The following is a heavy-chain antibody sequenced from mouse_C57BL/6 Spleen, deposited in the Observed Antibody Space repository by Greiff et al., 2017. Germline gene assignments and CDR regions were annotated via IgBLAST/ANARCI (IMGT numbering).Heavy chain of an antibody. Sequence: QVQLKQSGAELARPGASVKLSCKASGYTFTSYGISWVKQRTGQGLEWIGEIYPRSGNTYYNEKFKGKATLTADKSSSTAYMELRSLTSEDSAVYFCADRDYGSSYADFDVWGTGTTVTVSS. CDR1: GYTFTSYG. J-gene: IGHJ1*03. CDR3: ADRDYGSSYADFDV. V-gene: IGHV1-81*01. CDR2: IYPRSGNT. D-gene: IGHD1-1*01.